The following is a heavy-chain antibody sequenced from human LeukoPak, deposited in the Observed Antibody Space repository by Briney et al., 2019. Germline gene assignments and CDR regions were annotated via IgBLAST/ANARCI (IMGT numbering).Heavy chain of an antibody. CDR1: DYSINSGYY. J-gene: IGHJ6*03. Sequence: SETLSLTCTVSDYSINSGYYWDWIRQPPGKGLEWIGSIYHSGSTYYNPSLKSRVTISVDTSKNQFSLKLSSVTAADTAVYYCARGVRSLYYYYYMDVWGKGTTVTVSS. V-gene: IGHV4-38-2*02. CDR2: IYHSGST. CDR3: ARGVRSLYYYYYMDV.